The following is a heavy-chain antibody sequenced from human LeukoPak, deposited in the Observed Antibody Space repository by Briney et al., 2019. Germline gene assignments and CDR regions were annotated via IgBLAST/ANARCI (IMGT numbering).Heavy chain of an antibody. D-gene: IGHD3-10*01. V-gene: IGHV3-9*01. J-gene: IGHJ6*02. CDR3: AKDMSWITMVRGVSPLAGMDV. Sequence: GRSLRLSCAASGFTFDDYAMHWVRQAPGKGLEWVSGISWNSGSIGYADSVKGRFTISRDNAKNSLYLQMNSLRAEDTALYYCAKDMSWITMVRGVSPLAGMDVWGQGTTVTVSS. CDR1: GFTFDDYA. CDR2: ISWNSGSI.